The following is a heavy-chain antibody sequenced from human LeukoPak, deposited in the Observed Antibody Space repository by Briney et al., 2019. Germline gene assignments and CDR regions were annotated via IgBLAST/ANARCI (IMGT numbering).Heavy chain of an antibody. V-gene: IGHV3-74*01. CDR2: INSDGSST. Sequence: GGSLRLSCAASGFTFSSYAMSWVRQAPGKGLEWVSRINSDGSSTSYADSVKGRFTISRDNAKNTLYLQMNSPRAEDTAVYYCAIGLFDYWGQGTLVTVSS. CDR1: GFTFSSYA. CDR3: AIGLFDY. D-gene: IGHD3-10*01. J-gene: IGHJ4*02.